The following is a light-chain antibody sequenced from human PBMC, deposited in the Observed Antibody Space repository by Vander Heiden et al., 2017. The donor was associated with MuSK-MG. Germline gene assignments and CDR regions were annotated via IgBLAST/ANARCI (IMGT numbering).Light chain of an antibody. J-gene: IGKJ1*01. CDR3: HQCYTNPWA. Sequence: DIQMTQSPSSLPAFVGDRVTITCRASQNINRYLDWYQQKPGKAPKSLIYGASSLQSGVPSRFSGSESGTDFTLTITSLQPEDFAIYYCHQCYTNPWAFGQGTKVEI. CDR2: GAS. V-gene: IGKV1-39*01. CDR1: QNINRY.